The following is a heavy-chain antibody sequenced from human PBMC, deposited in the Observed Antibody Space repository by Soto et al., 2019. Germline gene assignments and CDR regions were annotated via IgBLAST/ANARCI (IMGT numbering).Heavy chain of an antibody. CDR3: ARTWGYSSGWPRPYWFDH. J-gene: IGHJ5*02. CDR1: GDSISSYY. Sequence: SETLSLTCTVSGDSISSYYWSWIRQPPGKGLEWIGYIYYSGSTNYNPSLKSRVTMSVDTSKNQFSLKLSSVTAADTAVYYCARTWGYSSGWPRPYWFDHWGRGTLVTVSS. D-gene: IGHD6-19*01. V-gene: IGHV4-59*01. CDR2: IYYSGST.